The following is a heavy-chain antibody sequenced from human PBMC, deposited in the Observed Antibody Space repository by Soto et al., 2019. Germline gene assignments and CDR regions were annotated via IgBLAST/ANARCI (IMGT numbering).Heavy chain of an antibody. D-gene: IGHD3-10*01. V-gene: IGHV3-48*02. J-gene: IGHJ4*02. CDR2: ISSSGNTI. CDR3: GRHHYPRGGGPHL. Sequence: EVQLLASGGGLVQPGGSLRLSCAASGFTFSSYSMNWVRQAPGKGLEWLSYISSSGNTIYYADSVKGRFTISRDKAKNSLYHKINSRGDDHTAVYSCGRHHYPRGGGPHLGAQGPLVPVPS. CDR1: GFTFSSYS.